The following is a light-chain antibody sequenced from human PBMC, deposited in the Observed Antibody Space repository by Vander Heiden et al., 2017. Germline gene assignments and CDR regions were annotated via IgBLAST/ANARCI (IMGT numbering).Light chain of an antibody. V-gene: IGKV3-15*01. J-gene: IGKJ4*01. CDR3: QQYNNWPLLT. Sequence: EIVMTQSPATLSVSPGERATLSCRASQSVSSNLAWYQQKPGQAPRLLIYGASNRATGIPARFSGSGYGTEFTLTISSRQSEDFAVYYCQQYNNWPLLTFGGGTKVEIK. CDR2: GAS. CDR1: QSVSSN.